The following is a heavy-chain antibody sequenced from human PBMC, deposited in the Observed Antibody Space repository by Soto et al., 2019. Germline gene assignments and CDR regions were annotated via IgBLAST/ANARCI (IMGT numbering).Heavy chain of an antibody. CDR2: TRNKANSYTT. V-gene: IGHV3-72*01. Sequence: EVQLVESGGGLVQPGGSLRLSCAASGFTFSDHYMDWVRQAPGKGLEWVGRTRNKANSYTTEYAASVKGRFTISRDDSKNSLYLQMNSLKTEDTAVYYCGSEWVGQLKYFDYWGQGTLVTVSS. D-gene: IGHD3-10*01. CDR1: GFTFSDHY. CDR3: GSEWVGQLKYFDY. J-gene: IGHJ4*02.